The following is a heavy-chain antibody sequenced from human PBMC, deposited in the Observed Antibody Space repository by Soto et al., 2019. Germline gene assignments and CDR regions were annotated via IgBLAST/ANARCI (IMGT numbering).Heavy chain of an antibody. V-gene: IGHV3-30*18. CDR2: ISYDGSNE. CDR3: AKDHSLGYSYGRYYYFGMDV. D-gene: IGHD5-18*01. Sequence: GGSMRLSCAASGLTFSSYGMHWVRQAPGKGLEWVAVISYDGSNEYYADSVKGRFTISRDNSKNTLYLQMNSLRAEDTAVYYCAKDHSLGYSYGRYYYFGMDVWGQGTTVTVSS. J-gene: IGHJ6*02. CDR1: GLTFSSYG.